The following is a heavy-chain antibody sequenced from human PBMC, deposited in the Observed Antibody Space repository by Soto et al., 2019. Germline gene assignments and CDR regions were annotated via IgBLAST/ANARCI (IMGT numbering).Heavy chain of an antibody. CDR1: GISLRSYT. CDR2: ISGGGSRT. V-gene: IGHV3-23*01. Sequence: PVGSLRLSCGGSGISLRSYTMNWVRQAPGKGPEWVSSISGGGSRTSYTESVKGRFTISRDNSNDTLYLQMDSLRAEDTAIYFCARHRSSGSDIYIYYNGLDVWGQGTTVTVSS. J-gene: IGHJ6*02. CDR3: ARHRSSGSDIYIYYNGLDV. D-gene: IGHD3-10*01.